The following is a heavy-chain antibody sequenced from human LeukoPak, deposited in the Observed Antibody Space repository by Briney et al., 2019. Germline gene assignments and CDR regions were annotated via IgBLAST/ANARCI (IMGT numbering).Heavy chain of an antibody. CDR1: GGSFSGYY. D-gene: IGHD3-3*01. CDR3: ARAPPFGVVIDFDY. CDR2: VNHSGST. V-gene: IGHV4-34*01. Sequence: SETLSLTCAVYGGSFSGYYWSWIRQPPGKGLEWIGVVNHSGSTNYNPSLKSRVTISVDTSKNQFSLKLSSVTAADTAVYYCARAPPFGVVIDFDYWGQGTLVTVSS. J-gene: IGHJ4*02.